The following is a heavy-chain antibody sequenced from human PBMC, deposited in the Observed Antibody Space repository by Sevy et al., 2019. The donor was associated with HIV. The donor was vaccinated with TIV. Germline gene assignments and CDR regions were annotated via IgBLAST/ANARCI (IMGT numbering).Heavy chain of an antibody. CDR1: GFTFRSYE. V-gene: IGHV3-48*03. J-gene: IGHJ4*02. CDR2: ISNSGTTI. D-gene: IGHD4-17*01. Sequence: GGSLRLSCAASGFTFRSYEMNWVRQAPGKGLEWVSYISNSGTTISYSDSVRGRFTISRDNARNSLYLQMNSLRAEDTAVYYCARDLPPSATTVAHSDYWGQGTLVTVSS. CDR3: ARDLPPSATTVAHSDY.